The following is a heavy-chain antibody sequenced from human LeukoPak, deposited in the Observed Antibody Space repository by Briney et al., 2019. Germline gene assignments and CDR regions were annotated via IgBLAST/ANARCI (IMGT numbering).Heavy chain of an antibody. Sequence: SVKVSCKASGYTFTSYGISWVRQAPGQGLEWMGGIIPIFGTANYAQKFQGRVTITADESTSTAYMELSSLRSEDTAVYYCARDRTGAVAGPTKFDYWGQGTLVTVSS. D-gene: IGHD6-19*01. CDR1: GYTFTSYG. J-gene: IGHJ4*02. CDR2: IIPIFGTA. V-gene: IGHV1-69*13. CDR3: ARDRTGAVAGPTKFDY.